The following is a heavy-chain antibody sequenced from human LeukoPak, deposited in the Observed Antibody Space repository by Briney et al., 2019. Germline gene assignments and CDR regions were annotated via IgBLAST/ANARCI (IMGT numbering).Heavy chain of an antibody. CDR3: AISSIAARLDY. CDR1: GYTFTSYG. V-gene: IGHV1-18*01. J-gene: IGHJ4*02. D-gene: IGHD6-6*01. Sequence: ASVKVSCEASGYTFTSYGISWVRQAPGQGLEWMGWISAYNGNTNYAQKLQGRVTMTTDTSTSTAYMELRSLRSDDTAVYYCAISSIAARLDYWGQGTLVTVSS. CDR2: ISAYNGNT.